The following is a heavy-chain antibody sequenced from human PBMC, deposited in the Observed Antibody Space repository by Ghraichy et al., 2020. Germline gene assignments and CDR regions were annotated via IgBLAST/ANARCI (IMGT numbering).Heavy chain of an antibody. V-gene: IGHV4-34*01. CDR2: INHSGST. CDR1: GGSFSGYY. J-gene: IGHJ4*02. CDR3: ARDPSSSTRGGDY. Sequence: SQTLSLTCAVYGGSFSGYYWSWIRQPPGKGLEWIGEINHSGSTNYNPSLKSRVTISVDTSKNQFSLKLSSVTAADTAVYYCARDPSSSTRGGDYWGQGTLVTVSS. D-gene: IGHD2-2*01.